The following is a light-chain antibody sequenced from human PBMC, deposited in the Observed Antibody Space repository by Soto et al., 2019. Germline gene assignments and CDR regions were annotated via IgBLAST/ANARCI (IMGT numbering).Light chain of an antibody. J-gene: IGKJ4*01. Sequence: AIRMTQSPSSLSASTGDRVTITCRASQGISSDLAWYQQKPGKAPKLLIYAASTLQSGVPSRFSGSGSGTDFTLTISCLQSEEYATYYCQQYYSYPALTFGGGTKVEIK. CDR2: AAS. V-gene: IGKV1-8*01. CDR3: QQYYSYPALT. CDR1: QGISSD.